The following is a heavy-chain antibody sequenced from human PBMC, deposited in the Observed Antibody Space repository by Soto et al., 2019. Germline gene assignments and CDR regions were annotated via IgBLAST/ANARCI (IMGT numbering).Heavy chain of an antibody. Sequence: ASVKVSCKASGYTFTSYGISWVRQAPGQGLEWMGWISAYNGNTNYAQKLQGRVTMTTDTSTSTAYMELRSLRSDDTAVYYCARGLDIIGYYYNYYYGMDVCGQGTTVPVSS. J-gene: IGHJ6*02. CDR3: ARGLDIIGYYYNYYYGMDV. D-gene: IGHD3-22*01. CDR1: GYTFTSYG. CDR2: ISAYNGNT. V-gene: IGHV1-18*01.